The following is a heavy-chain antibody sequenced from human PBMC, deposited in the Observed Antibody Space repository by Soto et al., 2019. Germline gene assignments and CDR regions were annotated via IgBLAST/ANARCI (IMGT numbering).Heavy chain of an antibody. J-gene: IGHJ4*02. CDR2: INHSGST. D-gene: IGHD6-19*01. CDR1: CGSFSGYY. V-gene: IGHV4-34*01. CDR3: ARASGYSSGWPQKHFDY. Sequence: SETLSLTCAVYCGSFSGYYWSWIRQPPGKGLEWIGEINHSGSTNYNPSLKSRVTISVDTSKNQFSLKLSSVTAADTAVYYCARASGYSSGWPQKHFDYWGQGTLVTVSS.